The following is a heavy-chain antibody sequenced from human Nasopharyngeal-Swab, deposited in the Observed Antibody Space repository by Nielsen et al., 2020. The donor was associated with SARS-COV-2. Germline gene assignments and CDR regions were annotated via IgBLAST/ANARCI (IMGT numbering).Heavy chain of an antibody. CDR2: IWADGSTQ. CDR1: GFRFSDHA. CDR3: ARGNRPVAFDI. J-gene: IGHJ3*02. Sequence: GESLKISCAASGFRFSDHAMHWVRQAPGKGLEWVTFIWADGSTQDYADSVKGRFTISRDNSKNTLYLQMNSLRAEDTAVYYCARGNRPVAFDIWGQGTMVTVSS. V-gene: IGHV3-33*01. D-gene: IGHD2/OR15-2a*01.